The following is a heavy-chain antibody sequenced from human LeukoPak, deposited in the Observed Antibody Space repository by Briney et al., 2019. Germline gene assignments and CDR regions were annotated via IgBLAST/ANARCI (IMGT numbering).Heavy chain of an antibody. J-gene: IGHJ6*04. D-gene: IGHD3-10*02. V-gene: IGHV3-48*03. CDR1: GFTFSSYE. CDR3: AELGITMIGGV. CDR2: ISNSYINI. Sequence: GGSLRLFCAPSGFTFSSYEMICLRQAPGKALEWVSYISNSYINIYYTDSVKGLFTISRHNARNSLYLQMNSLRAEDTAVYYCAELGITMIGGVWGKGTTVTISS.